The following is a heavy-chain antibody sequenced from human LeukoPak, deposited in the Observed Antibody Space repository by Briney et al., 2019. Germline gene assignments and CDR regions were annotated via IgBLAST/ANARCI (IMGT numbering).Heavy chain of an antibody. D-gene: IGHD4-23*01. CDR3: ARAGDYGGNSGVY. Sequence: GGSLRLSCAASGFTFSNYGMHWVRQAPGKGPEWVAVIWYDGSNKYYADSVKGRCTISRDNSKNTLYLQMNSLRAEDTAVYYCARAGDYGGNSGVYWGQGTLVTVSS. V-gene: IGHV3-33*01. J-gene: IGHJ4*02. CDR2: IWYDGSNK. CDR1: GFTFSNYG.